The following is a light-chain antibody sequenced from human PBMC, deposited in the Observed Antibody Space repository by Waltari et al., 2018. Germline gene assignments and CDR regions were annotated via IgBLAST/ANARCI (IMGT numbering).Light chain of an antibody. J-gene: IGLJ2*01. CDR3: YSTERSGNVQV. CDR1: ALPKKY. Sequence: SYELTHPPSVSVSPGQTAWITCSGDALPKKYAYWYQQKSGPAPVQVIYEDVHRPPGIPGRFSGSSSGTMVSLIISGAQVEDEAYYYCYSTERSGNVQVFGGGTKLT. V-gene: IGLV3-10*01. CDR2: EDV.